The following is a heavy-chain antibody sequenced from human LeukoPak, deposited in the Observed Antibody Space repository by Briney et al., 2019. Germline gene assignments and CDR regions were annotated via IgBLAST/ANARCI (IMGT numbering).Heavy chain of an antibody. D-gene: IGHD2-2*01. CDR1: GFTFTNYW. CDR2: IYLDGSRA. V-gene: IGHV3-7*01. Sequence: PGGSLRLSCAASGFTFTNYWMSWARQSPGKGLEWVANIYLDGSRAYYVDSVKGQFTISRDNAKNSLFLQMNSLSAEDTAVYYCGRAGPVTKDHFMDVWGKGTTVTVSS. J-gene: IGHJ6*03. CDR3: GRAGPVTKDHFMDV.